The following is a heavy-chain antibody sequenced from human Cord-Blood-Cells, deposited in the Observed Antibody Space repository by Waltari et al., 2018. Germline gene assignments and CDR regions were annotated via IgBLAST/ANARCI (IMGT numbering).Heavy chain of an antibody. D-gene: IGHD3-10*01. CDR2: FDPEDGET. CDR1: GYTLTELS. CDR3: ATAGGNPVRVVIHYYYGMDV. V-gene: IGHV1-24*01. J-gene: IGHJ6*02. Sequence: QVQLVQSGAEVKKPGASVKVSCKVSGYTLTELSMHWVRQAPGKGLEWMGGFDPEDGETIYAQKFQGRGTMTEDTSTDTAYMELSSLRSEDTAVYYCATAGGNPVRVVIHYYYGMDVWGQGTTVTVSS.